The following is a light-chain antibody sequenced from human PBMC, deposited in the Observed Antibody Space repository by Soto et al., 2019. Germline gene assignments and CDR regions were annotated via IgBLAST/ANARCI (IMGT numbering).Light chain of an antibody. CDR2: AAS. CDR3: QQNRLIPPT. Sequence: DIQMTQSPSSLSASIGERVTITCRASQNIQNYLNWYQQKPGTPPKLLIYAASTLQSGVPSRFSGSASGTSFSLTINNLQPEDFATYLCQQNRLIPPTFGEGTKVDIK. V-gene: IGKV1-39*01. J-gene: IGKJ4*01. CDR1: QNIQNY.